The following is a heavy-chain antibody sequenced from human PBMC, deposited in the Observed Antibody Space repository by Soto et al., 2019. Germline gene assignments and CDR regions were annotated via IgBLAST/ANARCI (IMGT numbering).Heavy chain of an antibody. Sequence: GGSLRLSCAASGFTFSSYAMHWVRQAPGKGLEWVAVISYDGSNKYYADSVKGRFTISRDNSKNTLYLQMNSLRAEDTAVYYCARGLPEDIVVVVAATGFDYWGQGTLVTVSS. J-gene: IGHJ4*02. CDR2: ISYDGSNK. V-gene: IGHV3-30-3*01. CDR3: ARGLPEDIVVVVAATGFDY. D-gene: IGHD2-15*01. CDR1: GFTFSSYA.